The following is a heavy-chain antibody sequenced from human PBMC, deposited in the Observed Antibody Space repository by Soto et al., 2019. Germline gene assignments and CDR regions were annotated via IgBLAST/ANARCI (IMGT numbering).Heavy chain of an antibody. CDR2: IYHSGST. V-gene: IGHV4-4*02. CDR3: ARYDTGNRPFLY. Sequence: QVQLQESGPGLVKPSGTLSLTCAVSGGSISSSNWWSWVRQPPGKGLEWIGEIYHSGSTNYNTSLTRRVTLSVGKSKNQCPQNLRSVTAGDTAVDYWARYDTGNRPFLYWGQGTLVTVSS. J-gene: IGHJ4*02. D-gene: IGHD2-8*02. CDR1: GGSISSSNW.